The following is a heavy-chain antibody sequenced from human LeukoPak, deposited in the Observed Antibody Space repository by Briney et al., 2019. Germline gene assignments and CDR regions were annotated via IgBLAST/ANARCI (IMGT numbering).Heavy chain of an antibody. Sequence: GESLKISCKGSGYRFTNYWIGWVRQMPGKGLEWMGMIYPGDSATRYRPSFQGQVTISADKSISTAYLQCSSQKASDTAMYYCARRSGPLVYFFFDYWGQGTLVTVSS. CDR1: GYRFTNYW. V-gene: IGHV5-51*01. J-gene: IGHJ4*02. CDR2: IYPGDSAT. CDR3: ARRSGPLVYFFFDY. D-gene: IGHD6-13*01.